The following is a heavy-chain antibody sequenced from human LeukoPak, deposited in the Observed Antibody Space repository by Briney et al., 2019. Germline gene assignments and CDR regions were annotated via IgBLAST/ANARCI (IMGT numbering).Heavy chain of an antibody. Sequence: PSETLSLTCAVYGGSFSSYSWNWIRQAPGKGLEWIGEINHGGSTDYKPTLKSRVTISVDTSKSQFSLKLSSVTAADTAVYYCAARSGIAPRPLGSWGQGTLVIVSS. J-gene: IGHJ5*02. CDR3: AARSGIAPRPLGS. CDR1: GGSFSSYS. D-gene: IGHD6-6*01. V-gene: IGHV4-34*01. CDR2: INHGGST.